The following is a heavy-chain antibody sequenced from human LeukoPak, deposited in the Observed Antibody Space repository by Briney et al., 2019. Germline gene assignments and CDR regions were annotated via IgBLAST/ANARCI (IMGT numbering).Heavy chain of an antibody. V-gene: IGHV1-69*05. J-gene: IGHJ6*03. CDR1: GGTFSSYA. CDR3: ARVLLEWLPPFVGYFMDV. D-gene: IGHD3-3*01. CDR2: IIPIFGTA. Sequence: SVKVSCKASGGTFSSYAISWVRQAPGQGLEWMGRIIPIFGTANYAQKFQGRVTITTDESTSTAYMELSSLRSEDTAVYYCARVLLEWLPPFVGYFMDVWGKGTTVTVSS.